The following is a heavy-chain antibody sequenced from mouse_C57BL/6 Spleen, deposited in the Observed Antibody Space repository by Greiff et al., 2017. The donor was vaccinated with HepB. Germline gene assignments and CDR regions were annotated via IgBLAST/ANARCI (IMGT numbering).Heavy chain of an antibody. Sequence: EVQLQQSGPGLAKPSQTLSLTCSVTGYSITSDYWNWIRKFPGNKLEYMGYISYSGSTYYNPSLKSRISITRDTSKNQYYLQLNSVTTEDTATYYCARVYYYGSEGYYAMDYWGQGTSVTVSS. CDR1: GYSITSDY. V-gene: IGHV3-8*01. D-gene: IGHD1-1*01. CDR3: ARVYYYGSEGYYAMDY. J-gene: IGHJ4*01. CDR2: ISYSGST.